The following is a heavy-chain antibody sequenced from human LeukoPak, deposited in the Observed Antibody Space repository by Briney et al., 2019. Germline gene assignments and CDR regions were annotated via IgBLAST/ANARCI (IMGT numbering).Heavy chain of an antibody. D-gene: IGHD1-26*01. J-gene: IGHJ5*01. CDR1: GYTFTSYA. V-gene: IGHV7-4-1*02. CDR3: TSVIVGATAPWFDY. CDR2: INTNTGKP. Sequence: VASVKVSCKASGYTFTSYAMNWVRQAPGQGLEWMGWINTNTGKPVYAQGLTGRFVFSWDTSVSTAYLQISSLKTEDTGIYFCTSVIVGATAPWFDYWGQGTLVTVSS.